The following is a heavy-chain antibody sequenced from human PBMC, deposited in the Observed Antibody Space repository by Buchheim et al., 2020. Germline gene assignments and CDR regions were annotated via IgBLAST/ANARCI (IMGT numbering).Heavy chain of an antibody. Sequence: QVQLQESGPGLMKPSQTLSLTCTVSGGSISSGGYYWSWIRQHPGKGLGGIGYIYYSGNTYCNPSPKSRVTISVDTSKNQFSLKLSSVTAADTAVYYCARVRAGSSYRFDYWGQGTL. J-gene: IGHJ4*02. CDR3: ARVRAGSSYRFDY. CDR2: IYYSGNT. V-gene: IGHV4-31*03. D-gene: IGHD6-6*01. CDR1: GGSISSGGYY.